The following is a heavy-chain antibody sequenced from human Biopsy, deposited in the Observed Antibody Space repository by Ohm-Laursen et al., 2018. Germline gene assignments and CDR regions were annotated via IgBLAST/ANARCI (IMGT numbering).Heavy chain of an antibody. CDR1: GYTFTGQY. Sequence: SSVKVSCKASGYTFTGQYLHWVRQAPGQGLEWMGWINPHSGTTKFAQDFQGRVTMTRDTSITTAYMELRRLRSDDTAVYYCAKGQDLRGGAEYFQHWGQGALVTVSS. V-gene: IGHV1-2*02. CDR2: INPHSGTT. D-gene: IGHD2-15*01. J-gene: IGHJ1*01. CDR3: AKGQDLRGGAEYFQH.